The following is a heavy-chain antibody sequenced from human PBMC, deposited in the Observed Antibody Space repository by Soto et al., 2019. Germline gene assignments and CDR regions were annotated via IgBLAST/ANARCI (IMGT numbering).Heavy chain of an antibody. Sequence: ESLKISGKGSGYSVTSYWIGLVRQIPGKGLEWMGIIYPGDSDTRYSPSFQGQVTISADKSISTAYLQWSSLKASDTAMYYCARHYCSSTSCYPVYYYHYGMDVWGQGTTVTVSS. J-gene: IGHJ6*02. CDR2: IYPGDSDT. D-gene: IGHD2-2*01. CDR3: ARHYCSSTSCYPVYYYHYGMDV. CDR1: GYSVTSYW. V-gene: IGHV5-51*01.